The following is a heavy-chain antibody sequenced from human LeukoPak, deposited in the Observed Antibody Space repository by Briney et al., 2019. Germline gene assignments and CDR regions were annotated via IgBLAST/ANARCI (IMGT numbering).Heavy chain of an antibody. CDR2: IYYSGST. Sequence: SETLSLTCTVSGGSISGYYWSWIRQPPGKGLEWIGYIYYSGSTNYNPSLKSRVTISVDTSKNQFSLKLSSVTAADTAVYYCARDCSSTSCWDAFDIWGQGTMVTVSS. CDR1: GGSISGYY. CDR3: ARDCSSTSCWDAFDI. V-gene: IGHV4-59*01. D-gene: IGHD2-2*01. J-gene: IGHJ3*02.